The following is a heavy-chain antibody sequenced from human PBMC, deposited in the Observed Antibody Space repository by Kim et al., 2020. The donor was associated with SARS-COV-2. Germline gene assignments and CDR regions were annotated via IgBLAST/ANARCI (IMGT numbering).Heavy chain of an antibody. J-gene: IGHJ4*02. Sequence: GGSLRLSCSASGFTFNSYSMNWVRQAPGKGLEWVSSISGSRSYIYYEDSVKGRFTISRDNAKKSVYLQMDSLRAEDTAVYYCARGTLVGVILFDQWGQGTLVTVSS. CDR3: ARGTLVGVILFDQ. CDR2: ISGSRSYI. D-gene: IGHD3-10*02. CDR1: GFTFNSYS. V-gene: IGHV3-21*01.